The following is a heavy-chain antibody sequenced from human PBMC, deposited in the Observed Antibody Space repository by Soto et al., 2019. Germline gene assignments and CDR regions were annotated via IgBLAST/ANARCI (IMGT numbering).Heavy chain of an antibody. D-gene: IGHD3-22*01. CDR2: IYYSGST. V-gene: IGHV4-31*03. J-gene: IGHJ6*02. CDR3: ARALYYYDSSGYPPYYYYGMDV. CDR1: GGSISSGGYY. Sequence: PSETLSLTCTVSGGSISSGGYYWSWIRQHPGKGLEWIGYIYYSGSTYYNPSLKSRVTISVDTSKNQFSLKLSSVTAADTAVYYCARALYYYDSSGYPPYYYYGMDVWGQGTTVTVSS.